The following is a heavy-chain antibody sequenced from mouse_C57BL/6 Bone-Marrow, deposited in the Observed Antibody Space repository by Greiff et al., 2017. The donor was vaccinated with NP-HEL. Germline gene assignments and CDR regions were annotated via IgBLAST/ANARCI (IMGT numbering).Heavy chain of an antibody. D-gene: IGHD3-1*01. Sequence: EVQLQQSGPELVKPGASVKISCKASGYSFTDSNMNWVKQSNGKSLEWIGVINPNSGTTSYNQKFKGKATLTADKSSSTAYMQLNSLTSEDSAVYFCEGYAYGWFAYWSQGTLGTVCA. CDR3: EGYAYGWFAY. V-gene: IGHV1-39*01. J-gene: IGHJ3*01. CDR2: INPNSGTT. CDR1: GYSFTDSN.